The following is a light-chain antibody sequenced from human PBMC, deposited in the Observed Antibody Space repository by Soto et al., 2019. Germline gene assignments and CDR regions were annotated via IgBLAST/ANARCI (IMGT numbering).Light chain of an antibody. V-gene: IGLV2-23*01. CDR3: CSYAGSSSYV. CDR2: EGS. CDR1: SSDVGSYNL. Sequence: ALTQPASVSGSPGQSITISCTGTSSDVGSYNLVSWYQQHPGKAPKLMIYEGSKRPSGVSNRFSGSKSGNTASLTISGLQAEDEADYYCCSYAGSSSYVFGTGTKVTVL. J-gene: IGLJ1*01.